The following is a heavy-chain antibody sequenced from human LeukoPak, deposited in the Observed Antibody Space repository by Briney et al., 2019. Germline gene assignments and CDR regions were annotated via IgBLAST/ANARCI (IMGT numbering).Heavy chain of an antibody. Sequence: PGGSLRLSCAASGFTFSSYAMHWVRQAPGKGLEYISAISSNGGSTYYADSVKGRFTISRDNSKNTLYLQMGSLRAEDMAVYYCAKGYSSSWSSYYFDYWGQGTLVTVSS. J-gene: IGHJ4*02. CDR3: AKGYSSSWSSYYFDY. D-gene: IGHD6-13*01. V-gene: IGHV3-64*02. CDR1: GFTFSSYA. CDR2: ISSNGGST.